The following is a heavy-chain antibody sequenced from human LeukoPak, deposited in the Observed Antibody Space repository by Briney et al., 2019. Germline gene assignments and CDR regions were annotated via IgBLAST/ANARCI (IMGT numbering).Heavy chain of an antibody. CDR2: ISYDGSNE. D-gene: IGHD3-10*01. CDR1: RFTFSSYG. V-gene: IGHV3-30*02. J-gene: IGHJ5*02. Sequence: GGSLRLSCVASRFTFSSYGMHWVRQAPDKGLEWVSFISYDGSNEYYADSVKGRFTIARDNSKNTLYLQMNRLKADDTAVYYCAKDLFKEAVPGALDPWGQGTLVTVSS. CDR3: AKDLFKEAVPGALDP.